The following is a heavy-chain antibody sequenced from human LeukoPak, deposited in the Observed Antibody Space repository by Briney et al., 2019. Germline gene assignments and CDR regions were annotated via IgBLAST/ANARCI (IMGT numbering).Heavy chain of an antibody. CDR1: GYTLTELS. CDR3: ARDFLLQSEGLFDY. V-gene: IGHV1-24*01. CDR2: FDPEDGET. J-gene: IGHJ4*02. D-gene: IGHD4-11*01. Sequence: ASVKVSCKVSGYTLTELSIHWVRQAPGKGLEWMGGFDPEDGETIYAQKFQGRVTMTEDTSTDTAYMELSSLRSEDTAVYYCARDFLLQSEGLFDYWGQGTLVTVSS.